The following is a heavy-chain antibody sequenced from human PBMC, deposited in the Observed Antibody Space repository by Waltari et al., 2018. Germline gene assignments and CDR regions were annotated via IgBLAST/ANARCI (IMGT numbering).Heavy chain of an antibody. Sequence: EVQLVESGGGLVQPGGSLRLSCAASGFTFSSYEMNWVRQAPGKGLEWVSYISSSGSTIYYADSVKGRFTISRDNAKNSLYLQMNSLRAEDTAVYYCARDGDYDYVWGSYRNEAFDIWGQGTMVTVSS. CDR1: GFTFSSYE. CDR2: ISSSGSTI. CDR3: ARDGDYDYVWGSYRNEAFDI. D-gene: IGHD3-16*02. J-gene: IGHJ3*02. V-gene: IGHV3-48*03.